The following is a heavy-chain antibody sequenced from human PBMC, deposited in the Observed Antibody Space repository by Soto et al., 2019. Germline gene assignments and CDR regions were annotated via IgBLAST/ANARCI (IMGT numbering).Heavy chain of an antibody. CDR3: ARDTSGYYDFWSGSTASGYFDY. V-gene: IGHV3-48*01. Sequence: GGSLRLSCAASGFTFSSYSMNWVRQAPGKGLEWVSYISSSSSTIYYADSVKGRFTISRDNAKNSLYLQMNSLRAEDTAVYYCARDTSGYYDFWSGSTASGYFDYRGQGTLVTVSS. D-gene: IGHD3-3*01. J-gene: IGHJ4*02. CDR1: GFTFSSYS. CDR2: ISSSSSTI.